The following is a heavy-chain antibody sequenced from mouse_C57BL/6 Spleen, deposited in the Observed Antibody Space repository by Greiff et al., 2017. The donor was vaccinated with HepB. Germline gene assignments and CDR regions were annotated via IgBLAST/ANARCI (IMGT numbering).Heavy chain of an antibody. CDR2: ISDGGSYT. CDR1: GFTFSSYA. D-gene: IGHD4-1*01. CDR3: ARERGLGRKGAYFDY. Sequence: EVKLEESGGGLVKPGGSLKLSCAASGFTFSSYAMSWVRQTPEKRLEWVATISDGGSYTYYPDNVKGRFTISRDNAKNNLYLQMSHLKSEDTAMYYCARERGLGRKGAYFDYWGQGTTLTVSS. J-gene: IGHJ2*01. V-gene: IGHV5-4*01.